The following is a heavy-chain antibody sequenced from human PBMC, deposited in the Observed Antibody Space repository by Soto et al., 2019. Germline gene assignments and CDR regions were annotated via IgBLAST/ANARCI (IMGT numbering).Heavy chain of an antibody. CDR2: IIPIFGTA. D-gene: IGHD2-15*01. CDR3: ARAYCSGGSCYSYYYYGMDV. J-gene: IGHJ6*02. CDR1: GGTFSSYA. V-gene: IGHV1-69*06. Sequence: GASVKVSCKASGGTFSSYAISWVRQAPGQGLEWMGGIIPIFGTANYAQKFQGRVTITADKSTSTAYMELSSLRSEDTAAYYCARAYCSGGSCYSYYYYGMDVWGQGTTVTVSS.